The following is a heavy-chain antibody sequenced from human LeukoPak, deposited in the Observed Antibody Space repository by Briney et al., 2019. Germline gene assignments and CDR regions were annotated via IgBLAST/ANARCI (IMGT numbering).Heavy chain of an antibody. CDR2: ISWNSGSI. CDR3: AKDLRPAIVGATYFDY. D-gene: IGHD1-26*01. J-gene: IGHJ4*02. Sequence: GRSLRLSCAASGFTFDDYAMHWVRQAPGKGLEWVSGISWNSGSIGYADSVKGRFTISRDNAKNSLYLQMNSLRAEDTALYYCAKDLRPAIVGATYFDYWGQGTLVTVSS. V-gene: IGHV3-9*01. CDR1: GFTFDDYA.